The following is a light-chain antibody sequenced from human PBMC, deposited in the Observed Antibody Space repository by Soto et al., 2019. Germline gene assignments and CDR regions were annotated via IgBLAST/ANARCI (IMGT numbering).Light chain of an antibody. CDR1: QSISSW. CDR2: DAS. V-gene: IGKV1-5*01. CDR3: KQYNSPLT. Sequence: DIQMTQSPSTLSASVGDRVTITCRASQSISSWLAWYQQKPGKAPKLLIYDASSLESGVPSRFSGSGSGTEFTLTISSLQPDDFATYYCKQYNSPLTFGGGTKVDIK. J-gene: IGKJ4*01.